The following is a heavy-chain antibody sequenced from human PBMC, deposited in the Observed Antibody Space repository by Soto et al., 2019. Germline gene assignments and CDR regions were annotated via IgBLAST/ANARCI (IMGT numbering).Heavy chain of an antibody. Sequence: QVQVVESGGGLVKPGGSLRLSCAGSGFTFSDYYLSWLRQAPGQGLEWVSYITSSGSSTYYVDSVKGRFTISRDNAKTSLYLQMNSLRADDRAGYYCARGRSSSYPSFAIGGQGTVVTVSS. J-gene: IGHJ4*02. CDR3: ARGRSSSYPSFAI. V-gene: IGHV3-11*01. CDR2: ITSSGSST. D-gene: IGHD2-2*01. CDR1: GFTFSDYY.